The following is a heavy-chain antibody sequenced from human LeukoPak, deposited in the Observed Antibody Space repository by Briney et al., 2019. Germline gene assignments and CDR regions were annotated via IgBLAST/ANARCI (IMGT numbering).Heavy chain of an antibody. CDR2: ISAYNGNT. J-gene: IGHJ5*02. D-gene: IGHD4-17*01. CDR3: AREFDYDWFDP. Sequence: ASVKVSCKASGYTFTSYGISWVRQAPGQGLEWMGWISAYNGNTNSQQKLQGRVTMTTDTSKSTAYTELRSLRSDDTDVYYCAREFDYDWFDPWGQGTLVTVSS. CDR1: GYTFTSYG. V-gene: IGHV1-18*01.